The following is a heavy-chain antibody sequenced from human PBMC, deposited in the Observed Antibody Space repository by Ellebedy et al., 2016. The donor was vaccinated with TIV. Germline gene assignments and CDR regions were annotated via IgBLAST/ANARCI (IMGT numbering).Heavy chain of an antibody. CDR1: GGTFSSYA. Sequence: AASVKVSCKTSGGTFSSYAISWVRQAPGQGLEWMGGIIPIFDRANYAQKFQGRVTITADESTSTAYMELSSLRSEDTAVYYCARDGGEFDYWGQGTLVTVSS. CDR2: IIPIFDRA. CDR3: ARDGGEFDY. D-gene: IGHD2-21*01. J-gene: IGHJ4*02. V-gene: IGHV1-69*13.